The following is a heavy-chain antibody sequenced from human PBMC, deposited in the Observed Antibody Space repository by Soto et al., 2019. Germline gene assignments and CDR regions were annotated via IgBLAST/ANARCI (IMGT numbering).Heavy chain of an antibody. CDR2: INSDGSST. V-gene: IGHV3-74*01. D-gene: IGHD3-3*01. J-gene: IGHJ4*02. Sequence: GGSLRLSCAASGFTFSSYWMHWVRQAPGKGLVWVSRINSDGSSTSYADSVKGRFTISRDNAKNTLYLQMNSLRAEDTAVYYCASPANYDFWSRYYDYWGQGTLVTVSS. CDR3: ASPANYDFWSRYYDY. CDR1: GFTFSSYW.